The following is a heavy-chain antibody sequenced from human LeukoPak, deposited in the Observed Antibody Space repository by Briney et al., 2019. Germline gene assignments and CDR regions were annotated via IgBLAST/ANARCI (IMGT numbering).Heavy chain of an antibody. CDR2: ISGSGAST. CDR1: GFTFSSYA. J-gene: IGHJ6*03. Sequence: GGSLRLSCVASGFTFSSYAMNWVRQAPGKGLEWVSGISGSGASTYYADSVKGRVTISRDNPKNTLYLQMNSLRAEETAVYYCAKTVKYGDYYYYYMDVWGKGTTVTVSS. CDR3: AKTVKYGDYYYYYMDV. V-gene: IGHV3-23*01. D-gene: IGHD2-2*01.